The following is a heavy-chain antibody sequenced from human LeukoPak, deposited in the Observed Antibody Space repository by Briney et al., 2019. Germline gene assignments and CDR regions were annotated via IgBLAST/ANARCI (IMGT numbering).Heavy chain of an antibody. CDR2: IRYDGSNK. CDR1: GFTFSSYG. Sequence: GGSLRLSCAASGFTFSSYGMHWVRQAPGKGLEWVAFIRYDGSNKYDADSVKGRFTISRDNSKNTLYLQMNSLRAEDTAVYYCANLDYYDSSGIFDIWGQGTMVTVSS. D-gene: IGHD3-22*01. CDR3: ANLDYYDSSGIFDI. V-gene: IGHV3-30*02. J-gene: IGHJ3*02.